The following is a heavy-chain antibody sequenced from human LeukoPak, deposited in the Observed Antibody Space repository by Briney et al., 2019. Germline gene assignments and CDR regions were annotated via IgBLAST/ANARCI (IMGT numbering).Heavy chain of an antibody. CDR1: GFTFSNAW. CDR2: IKRKSDGGTT. D-gene: IGHD1-7*01. CDR3: TTDVTGTNWDYFDY. Sequence: GGSLRLSCAASGFTFSNAWMNWVRQAPGKRLEWVGRIKRKSDGGTTDYAAPVKGRFTISRDDSKNTLYVQMNSLKTEDTAVYYCTTDVTGTNWDYFDYWGQGTLVTVSS. J-gene: IGHJ4*02. V-gene: IGHV3-15*07.